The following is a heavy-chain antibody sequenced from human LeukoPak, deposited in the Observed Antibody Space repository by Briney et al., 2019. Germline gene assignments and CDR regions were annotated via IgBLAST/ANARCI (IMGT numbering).Heavy chain of an antibody. V-gene: IGHV3-30*03. CDR1: GFTFSSYG. CDR3: ARQTGSGLFILP. J-gene: IGHJ4*02. D-gene: IGHD3/OR15-3a*01. CDR2: ISNDGSNK. Sequence: GRSLRLSCAASGFTFSSYGMHWVRQAPGKGLEWVAVISNDGSNKYYVESVKGRFTISRDNSTNTLYLQMNSLRAEDTAVYYCARQTGSGLFILPGGQGTLVTVSS.